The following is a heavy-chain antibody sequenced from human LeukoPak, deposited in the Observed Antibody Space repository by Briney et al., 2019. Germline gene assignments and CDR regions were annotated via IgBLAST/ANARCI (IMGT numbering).Heavy chain of an antibody. CDR3: AREEWELLLEY. CDR1: GGTFSSYA. CDR2: IIPIFGTA. J-gene: IGHJ4*02. D-gene: IGHD1-26*01. V-gene: IGHV1-69*01. Sequence: GASVKVSCKASGGTFSSYAISWVRQAPGQGLEWMGGIIPIFGTANYAQKFQGRVTITADESTSTAYMELSSLRSEDTAVYYCAREEWELLLEYWGQGTLITVSS.